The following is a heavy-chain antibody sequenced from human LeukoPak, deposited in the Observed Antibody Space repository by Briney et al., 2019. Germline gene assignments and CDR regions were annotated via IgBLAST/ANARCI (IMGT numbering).Heavy chain of an antibody. CDR1: GGSISSGSYY. CDR2: IYTSGST. Sequence: TLSLTCTVSGGSISSGSYYWSWIRQPAGKGLEWIGRIYTSGSTNYNPSLKSRVTISVDTSKNQFSLKLSSVTAADTAVYYCARVRSYYDSSGYYDWGQGTLVTVSS. CDR3: ARVRSYYDSSGYYD. J-gene: IGHJ4*02. D-gene: IGHD3-22*01. V-gene: IGHV4-61*02.